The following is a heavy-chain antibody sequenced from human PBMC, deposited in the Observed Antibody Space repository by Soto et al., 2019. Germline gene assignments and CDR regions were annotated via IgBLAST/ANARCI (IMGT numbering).Heavy chain of an antibody. Sequence: GGSLRLCCAASGFSFCSYGMHLVRQAPGKGLEWAAVISYDGSNKYYADSVKGRFTISRDNSKNTLYLQMNSLRAEDTAVYYCAKDSSRGLSGWGAFDIWGQGTMVTVSS. CDR2: ISYDGSNK. CDR1: GFSFCSYG. V-gene: IGHV3-30*18. CDR3: AKDSSRGLSGWGAFDI. J-gene: IGHJ3*02. D-gene: IGHD3-22*01.